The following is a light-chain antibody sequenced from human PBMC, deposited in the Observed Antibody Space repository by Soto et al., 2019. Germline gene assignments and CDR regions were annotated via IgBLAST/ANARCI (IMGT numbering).Light chain of an antibody. Sequence: QSDLTQPPSASGSPGQSVTISCTGTSSDVGGYNYVSWYQQHPGKAPKLMIYEVSKRPSGVPDRFSGSKSGNTASLTVSGLQAEDEADYYCSSYAGSNNLGFGGGTKVTVL. CDR2: EVS. J-gene: IGLJ3*02. CDR3: SSYAGSNNLG. V-gene: IGLV2-8*01. CDR1: SSDVGGYNY.